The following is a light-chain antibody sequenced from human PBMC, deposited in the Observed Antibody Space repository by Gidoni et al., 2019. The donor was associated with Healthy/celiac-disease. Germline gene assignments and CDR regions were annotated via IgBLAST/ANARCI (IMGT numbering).Light chain of an antibody. V-gene: IGLV2-8*01. CDR1: SSDVVRFDY. CDR3: CSYAGRNTVE. CDR2: EVI. J-gene: IGLJ2*01. Sequence: SPGQSVTISCTGTSSDVVRFDYVSWYQQHPGKAPKLLIDEVIKSPLGVPDRFSGSNSGNTASLTVSGHQPEDEGFYYCCSYAGRNTVEFGGGTKLTVL.